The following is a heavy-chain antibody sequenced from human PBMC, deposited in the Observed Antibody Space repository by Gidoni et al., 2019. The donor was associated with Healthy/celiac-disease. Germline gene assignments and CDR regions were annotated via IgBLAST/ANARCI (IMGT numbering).Heavy chain of an antibody. CDR3: ARGAYCGGDCYSHTNFDY. CDR2: IYYSGST. D-gene: IGHD2-21*01. V-gene: IGHV4-59*01. J-gene: IGHJ4*02. CDR1: GGSISSYY. Sequence: VQLQESGPGLVKPSETLSLTCTVSGGSISSYYWRWIRQPPGKGLEWIGYIYYSGSTNYNPSLKSRVTISVDTSKNQFSLKLSSVTAADTAVYYCARGAYCGGDCYSHTNFDYWGQGTLVTVSS.